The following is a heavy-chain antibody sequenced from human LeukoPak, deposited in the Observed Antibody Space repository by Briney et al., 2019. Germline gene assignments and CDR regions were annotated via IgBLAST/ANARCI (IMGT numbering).Heavy chain of an antibody. D-gene: IGHD2-21*02. Sequence: CESLKIPRNGSGYSFTTYWIGLVRQMPGKGLEWMGISYPGDSDTRYSPSFRGQVTISADKSISTAYLQWSSLKASDTAMYYCARLVVVTAIPLYYFDYWGQGTLVTVSS. V-gene: IGHV5-51*01. CDR1: GYSFTTYW. CDR3: ARLVVVTAIPLYYFDY. CDR2: SYPGDSDT. J-gene: IGHJ4*02.